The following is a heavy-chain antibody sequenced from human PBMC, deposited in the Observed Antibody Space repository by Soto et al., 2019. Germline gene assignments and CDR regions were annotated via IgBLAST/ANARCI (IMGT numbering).Heavy chain of an antibody. J-gene: IGHJ6*02. Sequence: GASVKVSCKASGYTFTSYGISWVRQAPGQGLEWMGWISAYNGNTNYAQKLQGRVTMTTDTSTSTAYMELRSLRSDDTAVYYCARDGGAAAGTFGYYYYGMDVWGQGTTVTVSS. CDR3: ARDGGAAAGTFGYYYYGMDV. D-gene: IGHD6-13*01. CDR2: ISAYNGNT. CDR1: GYTFTSYG. V-gene: IGHV1-18*01.